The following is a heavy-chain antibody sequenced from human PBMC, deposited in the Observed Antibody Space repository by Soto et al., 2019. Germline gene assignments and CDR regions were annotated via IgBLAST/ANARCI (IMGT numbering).Heavy chain of an antibody. Sequence: EVQLVESGGGLVQPGRSLRLSCAASGFTFDDYAMHWVRRVPGKGLEWVASITWNSNVIGYADSVKGRFTISRDNAKNSLYLQMNRLRREDTALYYCAKGGPDAFCSGGRCYFDYWGQGALVTVSS. CDR3: AKGGPDAFCSGGRCYFDY. CDR1: GFTFDDYA. V-gene: IGHV3-9*01. CDR2: ITWNSNVI. D-gene: IGHD2-15*01. J-gene: IGHJ4*02.